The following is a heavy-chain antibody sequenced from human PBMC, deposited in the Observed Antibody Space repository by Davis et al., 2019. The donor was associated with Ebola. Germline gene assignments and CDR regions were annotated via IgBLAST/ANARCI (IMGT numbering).Heavy chain of an antibody. Sequence: PGGSLRLSCAASGFTFSSYDMHWVRQATGKGLEWVSAIGTAGDTYYPGSVKGRFTISRENAKNSLYLQMNSLRAGDTAVYYCARGGGSSWFAYWGQGTLVTVSS. CDR3: ARGGGSSWFAY. V-gene: IGHV3-13*01. D-gene: IGHD6-13*01. J-gene: IGHJ5*01. CDR2: IGTAGDT. CDR1: GFTFSSYD.